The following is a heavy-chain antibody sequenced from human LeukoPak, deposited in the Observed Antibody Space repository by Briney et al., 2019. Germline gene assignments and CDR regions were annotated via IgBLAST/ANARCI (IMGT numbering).Heavy chain of an antibody. J-gene: IGHJ4*02. D-gene: IGHD6-19*01. Sequence: GASLKISCKGSGYRFTRYWIGWVRQMPGKGLESMGIIYPGDSDTRYSPSFQGQVTISADKSATTAYLQWSSLKASDTAIYYWAGLFSGGQWLDRGPDYWGQGTLVTVSS. CDR3: AGLFSGGQWLDRGPDY. CDR1: GYRFTRYW. V-gene: IGHV5-51*01. CDR2: IYPGDSDT.